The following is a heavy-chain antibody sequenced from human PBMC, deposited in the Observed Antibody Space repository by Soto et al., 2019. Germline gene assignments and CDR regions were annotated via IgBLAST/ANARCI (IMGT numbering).Heavy chain of an antibody. Sequence: QLHLQESGPGLVKPSETLSLTCTVSGGSISGSGGLWGWIRQPPGKGLESIGTIYHNGNTYYDPSLWSGVTMSVDTSKNEFSLNLNSLTAAETAVYYCARLPRYGSGTYPEFWGQGTLVTVSS. CDR1: GGSISGSGGL. J-gene: IGHJ4*02. D-gene: IGHD3-10*01. CDR3: ARLPRYGSGTYPEF. V-gene: IGHV4-39*01. CDR2: IYHNGNT.